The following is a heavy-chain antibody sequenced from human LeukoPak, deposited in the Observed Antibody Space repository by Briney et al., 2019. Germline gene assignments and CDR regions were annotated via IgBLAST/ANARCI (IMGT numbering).Heavy chain of an antibody. Sequence: ASVKVSCKASGYTFTGYYMHWVRQAPGQGLEWMGWINPNSGGTDYAQKFQGRVTMTRDTSISTAYMELSRLRSDDTAVYYCARGDQWLSAFDIWGQGTMVTVSS. D-gene: IGHD6-19*01. CDR1: GYTFTGYY. V-gene: IGHV1-2*02. CDR3: ARGDQWLSAFDI. CDR2: INPNSGGT. J-gene: IGHJ3*02.